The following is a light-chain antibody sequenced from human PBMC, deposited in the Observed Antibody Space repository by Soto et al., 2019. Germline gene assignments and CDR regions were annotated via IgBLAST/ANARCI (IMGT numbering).Light chain of an antibody. CDR2: GAS. V-gene: IGKV3-15*01. Sequence: EIVLRQSPGTLSLSPGERATLSCRTSQSVSNNYLAWYQQKPGQAPRLLLYGASTRATGIPVRFSGSGFGTEFTLTISSLQSEDFAAYYCQQYKNWPLFGQGTRLE. CDR1: QSVSNN. CDR3: QQYKNWPL. J-gene: IGKJ5*01.